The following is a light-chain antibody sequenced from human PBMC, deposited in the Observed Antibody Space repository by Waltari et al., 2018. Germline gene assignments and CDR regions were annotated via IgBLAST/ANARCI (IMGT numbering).Light chain of an antibody. Sequence: DIQLTQSPSFLPASVGVRVTITCRASQGVRSSLAWYQQKPGISPKLLIYGASTLHSGVPSRFSGSGSGTEFTLTISSLQPEDFATYYCLQFNSFPLTFGGGTKVEIK. CDR1: QGVRSS. J-gene: IGKJ4*01. CDR2: GAS. V-gene: IGKV1-9*01. CDR3: LQFNSFPLT.